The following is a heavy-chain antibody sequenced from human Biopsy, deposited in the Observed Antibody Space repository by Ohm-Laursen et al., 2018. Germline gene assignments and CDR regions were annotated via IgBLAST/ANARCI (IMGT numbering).Heavy chain of an antibody. CDR2: IYHSGST. Sequence: GTLSLTWVVSGYSISSGYYWGWIRQPPGKGLERIGSIYHSGSTYYNPSLKSRVTISVDTSKNQFSLKLSSVTAADTAGYYCARGQALKYFDYWDQGTLVTVSS. CDR3: ARGQALKYFDY. V-gene: IGHV4-38-2*01. J-gene: IGHJ4*02. CDR1: GYSISSGYY.